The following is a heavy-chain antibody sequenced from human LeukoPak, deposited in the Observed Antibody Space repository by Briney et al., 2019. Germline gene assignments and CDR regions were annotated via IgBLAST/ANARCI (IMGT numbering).Heavy chain of an antibody. CDR1: GFTFSSYE. V-gene: IGHV3-48*03. D-gene: IGHD6-6*01. J-gene: IGHJ4*02. CDR2: ISSSCSTI. Sequence: GGSLRLSCAASGFTFSSYEMNWVRQAPGKGLEGVSYISSSCSTIYYADSVKGRFTISRDNAKNSLYLQMNSLRAEDTAVYYCARGDLVPDDYWGQGTLVTVSS. CDR3: ARGDLVPDDY.